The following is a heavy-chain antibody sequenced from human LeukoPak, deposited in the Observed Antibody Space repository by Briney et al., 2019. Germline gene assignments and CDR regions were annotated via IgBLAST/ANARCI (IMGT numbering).Heavy chain of an antibody. D-gene: IGHD4-17*01. Sequence: SENLSLTCTVSGGSISSYYWSWIRQPPGKGLEWIGYIYYSGSTNYNPSLKSRATISVDTSKNQFSLKLSSVTAADTAVYYCARPPENDYGDHDAFDIWGQGTMVTVSS. CDR2: IYYSGST. CDR3: ARPPENDYGDHDAFDI. J-gene: IGHJ3*02. V-gene: IGHV4-59*01. CDR1: GGSISSYY.